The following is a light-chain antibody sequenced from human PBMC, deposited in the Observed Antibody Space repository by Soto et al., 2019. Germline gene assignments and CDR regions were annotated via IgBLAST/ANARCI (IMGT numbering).Light chain of an antibody. V-gene: IGKV3-20*01. CDR1: QRVTSGY. CDR3: QQYGSSPLT. Sequence: EIVLTQSPGTLSLSPGERATLSCRASQRVTSGYLVWYQQKPGQAPRLLIYGASSRATGIPDRFSGSGSGTDFTLTISRLEPEDFAVYYCQQYGSSPLTFGGGTKVEIK. J-gene: IGKJ4*01. CDR2: GAS.